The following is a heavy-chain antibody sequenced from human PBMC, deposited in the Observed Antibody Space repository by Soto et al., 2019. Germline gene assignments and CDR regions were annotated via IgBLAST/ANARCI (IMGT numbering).Heavy chain of an antibody. CDR1: ADTFSSSA. CDR2: IIPFFHAA. CDR3: ARDLTSNYHNYGMDV. J-gene: IGHJ6*04. Sequence: QVQLVQSGAEVKKPGSSVKVSCKASADTFSSSAFSWVRKAPGQGLEWMGGIIPFFHAANYAHRFQGRDTITADEYTSTVYMELSSLRSEDTALYYCARDLTSNYHNYGMDVWGKGTTFTVSS. V-gene: IGHV1-69*01. D-gene: IGHD1-20*01.